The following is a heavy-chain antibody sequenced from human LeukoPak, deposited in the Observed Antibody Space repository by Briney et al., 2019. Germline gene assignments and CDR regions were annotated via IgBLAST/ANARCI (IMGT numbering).Heavy chain of an antibody. V-gene: IGHV3-33*06. D-gene: IGHD7-27*01. Sequence: VRSLRLSCAASGFTFSSYGMHWVRQAPGKGLEWVAVIWYDGSNKYYADSVKGRFTISRDNSKNTLYLQMNSLRAEDTAVYYCAKAPTGENNYYYYYYMDVWGKGTTVTVSS. CDR2: IWYDGSNK. CDR3: AKAPTGENNYYYYYYMDV. J-gene: IGHJ6*03. CDR1: GFTFSSYG.